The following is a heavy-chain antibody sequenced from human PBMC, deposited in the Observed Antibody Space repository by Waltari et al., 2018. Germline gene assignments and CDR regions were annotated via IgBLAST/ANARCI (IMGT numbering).Heavy chain of an antibody. D-gene: IGHD3-22*01. CDR3: ARGLDYDSSGYYVKYYFDY. Sequence: QVQLQESGPGLVKPSETLSLTCTVSGGSISSHYWSWIRQPPGKGLEWIGYIYYSGSTNYNPSRSGRVTISVDTSKNQFSLKLSSVTAADTAVYYCARGLDYDSSGYYVKYYFDYWGQGTLVTVSS. CDR2: IYYSGST. CDR1: GGSISSHY. V-gene: IGHV4-59*11. J-gene: IGHJ4*02.